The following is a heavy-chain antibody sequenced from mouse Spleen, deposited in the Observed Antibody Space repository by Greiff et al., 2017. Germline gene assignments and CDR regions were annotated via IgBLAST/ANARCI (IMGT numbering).Heavy chain of an antibody. CDR3: ARGATALDY. D-gene: IGHD1-2*01. CDR1: GYSITSGYD. Sequence: DVQLQESGPGMVKPSQSLSLTCTVTGYSITSGYDWHWIRHFPGNKLEWMGYISYSGSTNYNPSLKSRISITHDTSKNHFFLKLNSVTTEDTATYYCARGATALDYWGQGTTLTVSS. J-gene: IGHJ2*01. V-gene: IGHV3-1*01. CDR2: ISYSGST.